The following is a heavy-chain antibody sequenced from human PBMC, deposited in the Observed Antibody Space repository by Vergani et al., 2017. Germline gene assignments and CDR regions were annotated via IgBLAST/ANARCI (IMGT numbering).Heavy chain of an antibody. D-gene: IGHD2-2*01. V-gene: IGHV3-30-3*01. J-gene: IGHJ6*02. CDR3: ARXRVNCSSTSCYASYYYYGMDV. CDR2: ISYDGSNK. CDR1: GFTFSSYA. Sequence: QVQLVESGGGVVQPGRSLRLSCAASGFTFSSYAMHWVRQAPGKGLEWVAVISYDGSNKYYADSVKGRFTISRDNSKNTLYLQMNSLRAEDTAVYYCARXRVNCSSTSCYASYYYYGMDVWGQGTTVTVSS.